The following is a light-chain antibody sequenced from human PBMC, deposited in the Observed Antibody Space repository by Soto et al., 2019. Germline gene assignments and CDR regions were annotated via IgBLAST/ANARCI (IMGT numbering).Light chain of an antibody. CDR2: EGS. V-gene: IGKV1-5*03. CDR1: QSISRW. J-gene: IGKJ1*01. Sequence: DIQMTQSPSTLSASIGDRVTITCRASQSISRWLAWYRQKPGEAPKLLIYEGSILERGVPSRFSGSGSGTEFPLTISSLQPDDFATFYCQQYNTYSRTFGQGPRVEVK. CDR3: QQYNTYSRT.